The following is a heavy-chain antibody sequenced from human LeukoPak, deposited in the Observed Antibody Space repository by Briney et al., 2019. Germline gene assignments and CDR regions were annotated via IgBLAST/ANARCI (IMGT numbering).Heavy chain of an antibody. V-gene: IGHV3-21*01. D-gene: IGHD5-18*01. CDR1: GFTFSSYS. CDR3: ARDSDSYGRYYFDY. Sequence: GGSLRLSCAASGFTFSSYSMNWVRQAPGKGLEWVSSIISSSSYIYYADSVKGRFTISRDNAKNSLYLQMNSLRAEDTAVYYCARDSDSYGRYYFDYWGQGTLVTVSS. CDR2: IISSSSYI. J-gene: IGHJ4*02.